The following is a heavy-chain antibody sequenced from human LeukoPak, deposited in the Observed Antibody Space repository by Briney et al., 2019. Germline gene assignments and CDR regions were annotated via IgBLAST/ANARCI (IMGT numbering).Heavy chain of an antibody. CDR1: GFTFSNSV. CDR2: ISGSGDST. J-gene: IGHJ4*02. V-gene: IGHV3-23*01. CDR3: AAGGKAAAGNYFDY. D-gene: IGHD6-13*01. Sequence: PGGSLRLSCAASGFTFSNSVMNWVRQAPGKGLVWVSAISGSGDSTYYADSVKGRFTISRDNSKDTLYLQMNSLRDEDTAVYYCAAGGKAAAGNYFDYWGQGTLVTVSS.